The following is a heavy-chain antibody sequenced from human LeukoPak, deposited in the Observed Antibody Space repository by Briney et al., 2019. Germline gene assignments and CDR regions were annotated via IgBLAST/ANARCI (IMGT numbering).Heavy chain of an antibody. J-gene: IGHJ3*02. CDR1: GFTFSSYG. CDR3: AKAMVRGANDAFDI. Sequence: SGGSLRLSCAASGFTFSSYGMHWVRQAPGKGLEWVAFIRYDGSNQYYADSVKGRFTISRDNSKNTLYLQMNSLRAEDTAVYYCAKAMVRGANDAFDIWGQGTMVTVSS. CDR2: IRYDGSNQ. D-gene: IGHD3-10*01. V-gene: IGHV3-30*02.